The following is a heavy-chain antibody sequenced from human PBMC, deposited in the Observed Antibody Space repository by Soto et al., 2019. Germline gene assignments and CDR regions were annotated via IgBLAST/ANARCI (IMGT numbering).Heavy chain of an antibody. D-gene: IGHD3-22*01. CDR1: GFIFSSYE. V-gene: IGHV3-48*03. J-gene: IGHJ4*02. CDR3: ARDDSSGYYFL. Sequence: LRLSCAASGFIFSSYEMHWVRQAPGKGLEWVSYIGKSGSTIFYSDSVKGRFTISRDNAKNSLYLQMNSLRAEDTAVYFCARDDSSGYYFLWGQGTLVTVSS. CDR2: IGKSGSTI.